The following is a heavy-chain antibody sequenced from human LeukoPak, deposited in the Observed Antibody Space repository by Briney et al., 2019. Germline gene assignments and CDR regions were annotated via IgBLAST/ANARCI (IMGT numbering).Heavy chain of an antibody. V-gene: IGHV3-23*01. CDR2: ISGSGGST. CDR1: GFTFSSYA. D-gene: IGHD1-1*01. CDR3: ANTSPRYYYGMDV. J-gene: IGHJ6*02. Sequence: GGSLRLSCAASGFTFSSYAMSWVRQAPGKGLEWVSAISGSGGSTYYADSVKGRFTISRDNSKNTLYLQMYSLRAEDTAVYYCANTSPRYYYGMDVWGQGTTVTVSS.